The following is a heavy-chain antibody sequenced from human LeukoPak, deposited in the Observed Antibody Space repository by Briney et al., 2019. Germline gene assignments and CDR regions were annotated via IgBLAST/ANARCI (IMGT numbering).Heavy chain of an antibody. CDR2: IHSDGSIT. V-gene: IGHV3-74*01. J-gene: IGHJ3*01. CDR1: GFTFSSYW. D-gene: IGHD3-22*01. CDR3: ARDYYYDSSGYIPAGDAIAF. Sequence: GGSLRLSCAASGFTFSSYWMHWVRQAPGKGLVWVSRIHSDGSITSYADSVKGRFTVSRDNAKNSLYLQMNSLRAEDTAVYYCARDYYYDSSGYIPAGDAIAFWGQGTMVTVSS.